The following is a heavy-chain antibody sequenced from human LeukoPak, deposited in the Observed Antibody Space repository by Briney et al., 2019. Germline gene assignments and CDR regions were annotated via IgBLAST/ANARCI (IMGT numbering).Heavy chain of an antibody. CDR3: ARDRAYDAFDY. D-gene: IGHD5-12*01. J-gene: IGHJ4*02. CDR1: GFMFSKSW. V-gene: IGHV3-7*01. CDR2: INPDGSQT. Sequence: GGSLRLSCVASGFMFSKSWMTWVRQAPGKGLEWVANINPDGSQTHYVDSVKDRFTIFRDNAENSLFFQMNSLRAEGTAIYYCARDRAYDAFDYWGQGTLVTVSS.